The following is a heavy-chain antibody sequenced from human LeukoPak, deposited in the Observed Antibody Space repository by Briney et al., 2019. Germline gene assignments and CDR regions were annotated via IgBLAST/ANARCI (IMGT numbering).Heavy chain of an antibody. CDR2: IYYSGST. D-gene: IGHD6-13*01. V-gene: IGHV4-30-4*08. J-gene: IGHJ6*03. Sequence: SETLSLTCDDYGGSFSGFYWNWIRQPPGKGLEWIGYIYYSGSTYYNPSLKSRVTISVDTSKNQFSLKLSSVTAADTAVYYCARAGEQLAYYYYYYMDVWGKGTTVTVSS. CDR3: ARAGEQLAYYYYYYMDV. CDR1: GGSFSGFY.